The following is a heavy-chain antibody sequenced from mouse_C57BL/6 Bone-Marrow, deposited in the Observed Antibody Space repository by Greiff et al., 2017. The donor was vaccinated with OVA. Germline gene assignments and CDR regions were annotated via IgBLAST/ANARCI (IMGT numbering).Heavy chain of an antibody. D-gene: IGHD2-3*01. CDR3: ARWSGYYIAY. V-gene: IGHV1-82*01. CDR1: GYAFSSSW. CDR2: IYPGDGDT. J-gene: IGHJ3*01. Sequence: QVQLKQSGPELVKPGASVKISCKASGYAFSSSWMNWVKQRPGKGLEWIGRIYPGDGDTNYNGKFKGKATLTADKSSSTAYMQLSSLTSEDSAVYFCARWSGYYIAYWGQGTLVTVSA.